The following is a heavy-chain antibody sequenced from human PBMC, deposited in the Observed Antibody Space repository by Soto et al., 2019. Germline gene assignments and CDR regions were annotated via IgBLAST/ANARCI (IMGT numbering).Heavy chain of an antibody. D-gene: IGHD1-1*01. CDR2: CRDKTNGYTT. CDR3: AGDAYKYGL. J-gene: IGHJ4*02. Sequence: EVQLVESGGGLVQPGGSLRLSCAASGFTFSDHYVDWVRQAPGKGLEWVGRCRDKTNGYTTEYAASVKGRFTISRDDSKNSLYLHMNSLRPEDTAVYYCAGDAYKYGLWGQGTLVTVSS. V-gene: IGHV3-72*01. CDR1: GFTFSDHY.